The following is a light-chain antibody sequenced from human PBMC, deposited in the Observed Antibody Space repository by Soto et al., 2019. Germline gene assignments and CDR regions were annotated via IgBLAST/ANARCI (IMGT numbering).Light chain of an antibody. CDR3: SSYTSSNPVI. CDR2: DVR. V-gene: IGLV2-14*03. Sequence: QSALTQPASVSGSPGQSITISCTGTSSDVGGYNYISWYQQHPGKAPKFIIYDVRNRPSGVSNRFSGSRSGNTASLTISGLQAEDEADYYCSSYTSSNPVIFGGGTKLTVL. J-gene: IGLJ2*01. CDR1: SSDVGGYNY.